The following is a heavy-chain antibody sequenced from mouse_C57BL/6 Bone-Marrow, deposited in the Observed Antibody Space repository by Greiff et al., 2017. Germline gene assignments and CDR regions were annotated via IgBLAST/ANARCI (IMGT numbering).Heavy chain of an antibody. D-gene: IGHD3-3*01. Sequence: VQLQQSGTVLARPGASVKMSCTTSGYTFTSYWMPWVKQRPGQGLEWVGAICPGNSDTSYNEKFKGKAKLTAVTAASTGYMEISRLTNEDTAVYYCTSRDVRRYWGQGNVVMVTA. V-gene: IGHV1-5*01. CDR1: GYTFTSYW. CDR3: TSRDVRRY. CDR2: ICPGNSDT. J-gene: IGHJ3*01.